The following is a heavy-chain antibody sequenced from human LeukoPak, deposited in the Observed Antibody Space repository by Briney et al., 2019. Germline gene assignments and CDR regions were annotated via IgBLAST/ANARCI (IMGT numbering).Heavy chain of an antibody. Sequence: SETLSLTCTVYGGSFSGYYWSWIRQPPGKGLEWIGEINHSGSTNYNPSLKSRVTISVDTSKNQFSLKLSSVTAADTAVYYCARGVARSSKFHFSYYFDYWGQGTLVTVSS. CDR1: GGSFSGYY. D-gene: IGHD6-6*01. V-gene: IGHV4-34*01. J-gene: IGHJ4*02. CDR2: INHSGST. CDR3: ARGVARSSKFHFSYYFDY.